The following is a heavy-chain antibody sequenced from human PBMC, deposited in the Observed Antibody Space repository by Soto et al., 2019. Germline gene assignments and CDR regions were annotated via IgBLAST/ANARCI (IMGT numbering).Heavy chain of an antibody. V-gene: IGHV1-46*03. Sequence: QVQLVQSGAEVKKPGASVKISCEASGYSFTSQYVHWVRQAPGQGLEWMGIINPNGGSTTYAQKCQGRGPMPRDTSTSTVYMEVSSLTSEDTAVYYCAREQGLRPGGGGTEPLDIWGQGTMVTVAS. CDR1: GYSFTSQY. D-gene: IGHD5-12*01. CDR3: AREQGLRPGGGGTEPLDI. CDR2: INPNGGST. J-gene: IGHJ3*02.